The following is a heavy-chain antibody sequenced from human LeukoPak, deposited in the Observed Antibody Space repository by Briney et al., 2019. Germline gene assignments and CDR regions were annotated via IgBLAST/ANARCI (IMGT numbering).Heavy chain of an antibody. D-gene: IGHD3-3*01. CDR2: IYYSGST. CDR1: GGSISSSSYY. CDR3: ARPVNDFWSGYIDY. J-gene: IGHJ4*02. V-gene: IGHV4-39*01. Sequence: SETLSLTCTVSGGSISSSSYYWGWIRQPPGKGLEWIGSIYYSGSTYYNPSLKSRVTISVDTSKNQFSLKLSSVTAADTAVYYCARPVNDFWSGYIDYWGQGTLVTVSS.